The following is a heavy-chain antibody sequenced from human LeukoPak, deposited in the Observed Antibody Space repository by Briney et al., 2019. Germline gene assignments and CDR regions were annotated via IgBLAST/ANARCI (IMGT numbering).Heavy chain of an antibody. J-gene: IGHJ4*02. CDR3: AKERYSGSSAIEFDY. CDR1: GFTFSTSS. D-gene: IGHD6-6*01. V-gene: IGHV3-48*01. CDR2: ISSSSSTI. Sequence: GGSLRLSCAASGFTFSTSSMSWVRQAPGKGLEFISYISSSSSTIYYADSMKGRFTISRDDSKNTVYLQMNSLRAEDTAVYYCAKERYSGSSAIEFDYWGQGTLVTVSS.